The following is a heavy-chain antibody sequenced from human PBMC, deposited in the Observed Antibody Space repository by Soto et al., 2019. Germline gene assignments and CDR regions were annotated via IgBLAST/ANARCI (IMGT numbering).Heavy chain of an antibody. CDR3: ARGGSGYTWLNEF. V-gene: IGHV1-69*13. Sequence: AVKVSCKASGGLFSSYPISWVRQVPGQGLEWMGGIIPVFQTAYYTQRFQGRVTITADESTNTAYMELSSLRSEDTAIYYCARGGSGYTWLNEFWGQGTLVTVSS. J-gene: IGHJ4*02. CDR1: GGLFSSYP. CDR2: IIPVFQTA. D-gene: IGHD3-22*01.